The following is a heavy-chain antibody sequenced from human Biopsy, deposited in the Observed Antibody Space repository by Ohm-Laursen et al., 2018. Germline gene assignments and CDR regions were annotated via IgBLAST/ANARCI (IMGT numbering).Heavy chain of an antibody. CDR3: ARDSRGGHLNTTLITGKNLDS. CDR1: RDSISNYY. D-gene: IGHD3-16*01. Sequence: SETLSLTWSVSRDSISNYYWTWIRQSPGKGLEWIGYIYYTGSTNYNPSVKSRVTISVDTSKNQFSLKLNSETAADTAVYFCARDSRGGHLNTTLITGKNLDSWGQGILVTVSS. V-gene: IGHV4-59*01. J-gene: IGHJ4*02. CDR2: IYYTGST.